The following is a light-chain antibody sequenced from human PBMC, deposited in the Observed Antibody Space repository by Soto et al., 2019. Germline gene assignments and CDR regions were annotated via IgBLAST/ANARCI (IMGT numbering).Light chain of an antibody. CDR1: QSVSSNY. V-gene: IGKV3-20*01. Sequence: EIVLTQSPCTLSLSPGERATLSCRASQSVSSNYLAWYRQTSGQAPTLLIYAASNRATGIPDRISGGGSCTTFTLTTTSLEPDDFAVYYYQQYGSTPGTFGQGTKVEIK. CDR3: QQYGSTPGT. CDR2: AAS. J-gene: IGKJ1*01.